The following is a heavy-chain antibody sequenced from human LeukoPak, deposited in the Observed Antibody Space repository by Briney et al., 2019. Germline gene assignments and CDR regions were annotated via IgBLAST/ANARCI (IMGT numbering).Heavy chain of an antibody. CDR2: INPNSGGT. V-gene: IGHV1-2*02. Sequence: ASVKVPCKASGYIFSDYYIHWVRQAPGQGLEWMGWINPNSGGTNHAQKFQGRVTMTRDTSISTAYMELSRLNSDDTAVYYCARALSNLRLYYFDSWGQGTLVTVSS. CDR1: GYIFSDYY. J-gene: IGHJ4*01. D-gene: IGHD4-11*01. CDR3: ARALSNLRLYYFDS.